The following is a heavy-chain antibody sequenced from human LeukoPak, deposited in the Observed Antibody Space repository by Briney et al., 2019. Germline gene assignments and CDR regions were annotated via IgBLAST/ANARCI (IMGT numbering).Heavy chain of an antibody. CDR3: AKGVAVASPYYFDY. Sequence: GGSLRLSCAASGFTFNNHAMSWFRQAPGKGLEWVSPISGSGSSTYYADSVKGRFTISRDNSRNTLYLQMNSLRAEDTAVYYCAKGVAVASPYYFDYWGQGTLVTVSS. V-gene: IGHV3-23*01. D-gene: IGHD6-19*01. CDR1: GFTFNNHA. J-gene: IGHJ4*02. CDR2: ISGSGSST.